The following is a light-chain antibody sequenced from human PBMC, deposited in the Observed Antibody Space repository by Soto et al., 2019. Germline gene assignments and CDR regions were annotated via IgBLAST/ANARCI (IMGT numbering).Light chain of an antibody. Sequence: EIVLTQSPGTLSLSPGERATLSCRASQSVSSSYLAWYRQKPGRAPRLLIYGASSRATGIPDRFSGSGSGTDFTLTISRLEPEDFAVYYCQQYGSSPRTFGQGTKVDIK. J-gene: IGKJ1*01. V-gene: IGKV3-20*01. CDR3: QQYGSSPRT. CDR2: GAS. CDR1: QSVSSSY.